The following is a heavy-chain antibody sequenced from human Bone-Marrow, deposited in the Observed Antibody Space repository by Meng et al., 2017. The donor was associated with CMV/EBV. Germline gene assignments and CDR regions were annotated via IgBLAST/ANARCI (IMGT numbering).Heavy chain of an antibody. CDR1: GGTFSSYT. Sequence: SVKVSCKASGGTFSSYTISWVRQAPGQGLEWMGRIIPILGIANYAQKFQGRVTITADKSTSTAYMELSSLRSEDTAVYYCARDRYYDPSGNYYYYYGMDVWGQGTTVTVSS. J-gene: IGHJ6*02. CDR3: ARDRYYDPSGNYYYYYGMDV. V-gene: IGHV1-69*04. CDR2: IIPILGIA. D-gene: IGHD3-3*01.